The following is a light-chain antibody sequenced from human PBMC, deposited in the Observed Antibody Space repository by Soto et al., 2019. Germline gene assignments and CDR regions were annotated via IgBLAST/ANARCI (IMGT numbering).Light chain of an antibody. J-gene: IGKJ1*01. CDR2: KAS. CDR3: QEYKNDYGT. V-gene: IGKV1-5*03. CDR1: QSIDTW. Sequence: DIQMTQSPATLAASVGDRVSLTCRASQSIDTWLAWYQQKPGKAPNLLIYKASRLESGAPSRYSGSGSGTEFTLTISSLQPEDFGSYYCQEYKNDYGTFGQGTKVDI.